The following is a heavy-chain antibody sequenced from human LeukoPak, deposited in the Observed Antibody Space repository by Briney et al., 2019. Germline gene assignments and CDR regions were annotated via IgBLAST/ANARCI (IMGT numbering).Heavy chain of an antibody. CDR2: ISYDGSNT. Sequence: GGSLRLSCAPSGFTFSSYAMHWVRQAPGKGLEWVAVISYDGSNTYYADSVKGGFTISRDNSKNTLNLQMNSQRAEDTAVYYCARSPAAGQYYGVDVWGQGTTVTVSS. CDR1: GFTFSSYA. J-gene: IGHJ6*02. D-gene: IGHD6-13*01. CDR3: ARSPAAGQYYGVDV. V-gene: IGHV3-30-3*01.